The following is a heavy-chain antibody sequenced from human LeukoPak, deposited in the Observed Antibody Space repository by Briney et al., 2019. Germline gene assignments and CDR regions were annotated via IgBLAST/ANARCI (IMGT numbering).Heavy chain of an antibody. Sequence: GGSLRLSCAASGFTFSSYSMNWVRQAPGKGLEWVSFIYSGGNTHYSDSVKGRFTISRDNAKNSLYLQMNSLRAEDTAVYYCARYIRTGGYYIDVWGKGTTVTISS. D-gene: IGHD2-15*01. CDR1: GFTFSSYS. CDR2: IYSGGNT. V-gene: IGHV3-21*01. CDR3: ARYIRTGGYYIDV. J-gene: IGHJ6*03.